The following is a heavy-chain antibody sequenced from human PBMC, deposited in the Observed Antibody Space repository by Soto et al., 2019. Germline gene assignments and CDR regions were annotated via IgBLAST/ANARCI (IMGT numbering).Heavy chain of an antibody. V-gene: IGHV3-30*18. CDR1: GFTFSSYG. D-gene: IGHD6-13*01. Sequence: GGALRLSCAASGFTFSSYGMHWVRQAPGKGLEWVAVISYDGSNKYYADSVKGRFTISRDNSKNTLYLQMNSLRAEDTAVYYCAKDEGVAGAGSMLFHWGQGTLVTVSS. J-gene: IGHJ4*02. CDR3: AKDEGVAGAGSMLFH. CDR2: ISYDGSNK.